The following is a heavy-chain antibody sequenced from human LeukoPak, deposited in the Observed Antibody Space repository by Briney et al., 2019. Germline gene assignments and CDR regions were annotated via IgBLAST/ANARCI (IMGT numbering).Heavy chain of an antibody. J-gene: IGHJ4*02. Sequence: SGGSLRLSCAASGFTFSSYAMSWVRQAPGKGLEWVSAISGSGHSTYYADSVKGRFTISRDNSKNTVYLQMNSLRAEDTAVYYCANSGYDLIPPHFDYWGQGILVTVSS. CDR1: GFTFSSYA. CDR3: ANSGYDLIPPHFDY. V-gene: IGHV3-23*01. CDR2: ISGSGHST. D-gene: IGHD5-12*01.